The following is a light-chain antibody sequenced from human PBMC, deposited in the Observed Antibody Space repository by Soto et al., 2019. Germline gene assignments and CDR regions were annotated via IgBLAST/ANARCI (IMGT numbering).Light chain of an antibody. CDR1: SSDVGAYNY. CDR2: EVN. Sequence: QSALTQPASVSGSPGQSITIPCTGTSSDVGAYNYVSWYQQRPTKAPKLLIYEVNTRPSGVSTRFSGSKSGITASLSISGLQPEDEADYYCCSYARSCTPGVFGGGTKLTVL. J-gene: IGLJ3*02. V-gene: IGLV2-14*01. CDR3: CSYARSCTPGV.